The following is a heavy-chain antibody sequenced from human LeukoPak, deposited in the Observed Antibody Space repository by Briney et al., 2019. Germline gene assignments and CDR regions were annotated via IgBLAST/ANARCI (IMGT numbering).Heavy chain of an antibody. CDR1: GFSISSHW. D-gene: IGHD6-19*01. V-gene: IGHV3-7*03. CDR3: ARDSTYSSWRDY. J-gene: IGHJ4*02. Sequence: GGSLRLSCVASGFSISSHWMSWVRQAPGKGLEWVASLKEDVRARNLVDSVKGRFTISTDNAKNSLYLQMNSLRAEDTAMYYCARDSTYSSWRDYWGQGTLVTVSS. CDR2: LKEDVRAR.